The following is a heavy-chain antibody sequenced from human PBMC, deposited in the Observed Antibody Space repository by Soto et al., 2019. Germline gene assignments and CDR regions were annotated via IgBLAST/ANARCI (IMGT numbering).Heavy chain of an antibody. CDR3: ARGRRKRSIAARLDAFDI. J-gene: IGHJ3*02. CDR2: IYYSGST. D-gene: IGHD6-6*01. CDR1: GGSISSYY. Sequence: XETLSLTCTVSGGSISSYYWSWIRQPPGKGLEWIGYIYYSGSTNYNPSLKSRVTISVDTSKNQFSLKLSSVTAADTAVYYCARGRRKRSIAARLDAFDIWGQGTMVTVSS. V-gene: IGHV4-59*01.